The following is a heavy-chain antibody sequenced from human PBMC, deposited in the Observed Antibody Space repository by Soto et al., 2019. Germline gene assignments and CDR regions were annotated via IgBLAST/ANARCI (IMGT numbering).Heavy chain of an antibody. Sequence: PGGSLRLSCAASGFTFSSYAIHWVRQAPGKGLEWVAVISYDGTHKNYADSVKGRFTISRDNSKKALYLQMSSLRAEDTAVYYCARDTSAVAGRTGDFDYWGQGTLVTVSS. CDR3: ARDTSAVAGRTGDFDY. J-gene: IGHJ4*02. CDR2: ISYDGTHK. CDR1: GFTFSSYA. D-gene: IGHD2-15*01. V-gene: IGHV3-30-3*01.